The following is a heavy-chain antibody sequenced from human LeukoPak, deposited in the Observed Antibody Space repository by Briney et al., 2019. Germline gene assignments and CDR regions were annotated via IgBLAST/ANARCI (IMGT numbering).Heavy chain of an antibody. Sequence: SETLSLTCTVSGGSISSYYWSWIRQPPGKGLEWIGYIYYSGSTNYNPSLKSRVTTSVDTSKNQFSLKLSSVTAADTAVYYCARLHCGGDCYSWYFQHWGQGTLVTVSS. CDR1: GGSISSYY. V-gene: IGHV4-59*01. CDR3: ARLHCGGDCYSWYFQH. D-gene: IGHD2-21*02. J-gene: IGHJ1*01. CDR2: IYYSGST.